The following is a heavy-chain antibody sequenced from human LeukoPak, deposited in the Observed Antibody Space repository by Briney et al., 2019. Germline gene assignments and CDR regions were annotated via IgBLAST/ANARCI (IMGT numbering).Heavy chain of an antibody. D-gene: IGHD5-18*01. Sequence: GGSLRLSCAASGFTFTSYGMNWVRQAPDKGLEWVAFIGFDGNNKFYAESVKGRFTISRDNSKKTLFLQMNSLRAEDTAVYYCARRATTDRGYSYGLDYWGQGTLVTVSS. J-gene: IGHJ4*02. V-gene: IGHV3-30*02. CDR3: ARRATTDRGYSYGLDY. CDR1: GFTFTSYG. CDR2: IGFDGNNK.